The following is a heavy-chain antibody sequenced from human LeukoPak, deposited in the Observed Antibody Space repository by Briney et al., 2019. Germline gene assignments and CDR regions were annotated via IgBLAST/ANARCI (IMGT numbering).Heavy chain of an antibody. CDR2: ISAYNGNT. V-gene: IGHV1-18*04. D-gene: IGHD5-18*01. CDR1: GYTFTGYY. CDR3: ARSNTAMAPFDY. Sequence: ASVKVSCKASGYTFTGYYMHWVRQAPGQGLEWMGWISAYNGNTNYAQKLQGRVTMTTDTSTSTAYMELRSLRSDDTAVYYCARSNTAMAPFDYWGQGTLVTVSS. J-gene: IGHJ4*02.